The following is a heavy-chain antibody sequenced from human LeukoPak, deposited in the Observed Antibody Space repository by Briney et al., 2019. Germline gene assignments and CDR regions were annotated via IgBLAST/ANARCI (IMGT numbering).Heavy chain of an antibody. CDR1: GYTFSSYG. CDR3: ARADHYYGSGYYFDY. CDR2: ISAYNGNT. D-gene: IGHD3-10*01. Sequence: ASVKVSCKASGYTFSSYGLSWVRQAPGQGLEWMGWISAYNGNTNYAQNLQGRVTMTTDTSTSTAYMELRSLRSDDTAVYYCARADHYYGSGYYFDYWGQGTLVTVSS. J-gene: IGHJ4*02. V-gene: IGHV1-18*01.